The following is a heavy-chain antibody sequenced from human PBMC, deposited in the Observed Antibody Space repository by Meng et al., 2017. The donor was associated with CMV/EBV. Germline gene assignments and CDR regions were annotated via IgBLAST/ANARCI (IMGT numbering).Heavy chain of an antibody. Sequence: GESLKISCAASGFTFSSYSMNWVRQAPGKGLEWVSSISSSSSYIYYADSVKGRFTISRDNSKNTLYLQMNSLRAEDTAVYYCARTPVADTAMVHYYYYGMDVWGQGTTVTVSS. D-gene: IGHD5-18*01. CDR2: ISSSSSYI. J-gene: IGHJ6*02. CDR3: ARTPVADTAMVHYYYYGMDV. V-gene: IGHV3-21*01. CDR1: GFTFSSYS.